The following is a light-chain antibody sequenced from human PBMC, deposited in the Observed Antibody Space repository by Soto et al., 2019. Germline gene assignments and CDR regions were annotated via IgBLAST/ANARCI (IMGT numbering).Light chain of an antibody. Sequence: DIQMTQSPSSLSASVGGRVTITCRASQGISNYLAWYQQKPGKVPKLLIYAESTLQSGVPSRFSGSGSGTDFTLTSSSLQPVYVATYYCQKYNSAPFTCGPGTKEDIK. CDR1: QGISNY. J-gene: IGKJ3*01. CDR3: QKYNSAPFT. CDR2: AES. V-gene: IGKV1-27*01.